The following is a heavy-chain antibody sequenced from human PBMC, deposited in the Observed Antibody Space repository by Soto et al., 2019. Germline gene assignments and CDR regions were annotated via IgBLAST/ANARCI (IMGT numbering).Heavy chain of an antibody. Sequence: QVQLVESGGGVVQPGGSLRLSCEASGFTFSNFNMHWVRQTPGKGLEWVALMLYEVTKTQYADSVKGRFTVSRDNSKSTLYLHMSSLRAEDTALYYCARTTAVAGTPEFDYWGQGTLVTVSS. D-gene: IGHD6-19*01. J-gene: IGHJ4*02. CDR3: ARTTAVAGTPEFDY. CDR2: MLYEVTKT. CDR1: GFTFSNFN. V-gene: IGHV3-30-3*01.